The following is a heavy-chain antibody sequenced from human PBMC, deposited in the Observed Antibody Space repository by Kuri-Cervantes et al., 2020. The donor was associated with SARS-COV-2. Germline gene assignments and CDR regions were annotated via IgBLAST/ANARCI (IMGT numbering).Heavy chain of an antibody. CDR3: ARLRQLEEGY. J-gene: IGHJ4*02. Sequence: GESLKISCKASGYTFTNYYIHWVRQAPGQGLEWMGWINPRSGGTKSAQKFQGRVTMTRETSITTAYLEMKSLTSDDTAVYYCARLRQLEEGYWGQGTLVTVSS. D-gene: IGHD1-1*01. CDR1: GYTFTNYY. CDR2: INPRSGGT. V-gene: IGHV1-2*02.